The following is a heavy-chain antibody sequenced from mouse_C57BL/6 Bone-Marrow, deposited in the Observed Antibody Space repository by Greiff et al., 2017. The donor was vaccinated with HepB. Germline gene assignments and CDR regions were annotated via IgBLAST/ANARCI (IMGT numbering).Heavy chain of an antibody. Sequence: EVKLVESGGGLVQPGESLKLSCESNEYEFPSHDMSWVRKTPEKRLELVAAINSDGGSTYYPDTMERRFIISRDNTKKTLYLQMSSLRSEDTAFDYCARQGGYDPHWYFDVWGTGTTFTVSS. CDR2: INSDGGST. CDR1: EYEFPSHD. V-gene: IGHV5-2*01. D-gene: IGHD2-2*01. J-gene: IGHJ1*03. CDR3: ARQGGYDPHWYFDV.